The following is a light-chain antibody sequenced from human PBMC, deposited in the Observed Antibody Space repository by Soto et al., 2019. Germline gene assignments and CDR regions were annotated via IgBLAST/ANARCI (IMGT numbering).Light chain of an antibody. J-gene: IGLJ1*01. Sequence: QSVLIQPASVSGSPGQSITISCTGTSSDVGAYNYVSWYQQYPGKAPKLMIYDVSNRPSGISNRFSGSKSANTASLTISGLQAEDEADYYCCSYAGDSAPYVFGTGTKVTVL. V-gene: IGLV2-14*01. CDR3: CSYAGDSAPYV. CDR2: DVS. CDR1: SSDVGAYNY.